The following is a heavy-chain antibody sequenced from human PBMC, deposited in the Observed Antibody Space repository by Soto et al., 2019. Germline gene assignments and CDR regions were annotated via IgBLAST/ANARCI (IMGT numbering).Heavy chain of an antibody. J-gene: IGHJ6*02. D-gene: IGHD3-3*01. V-gene: IGHV1-2*04. Sequence: GDSVKVSCKASGYTFTGDYMHWVRQAPGQGLEWMGWINPNSGGTNYAQKFQGWVTMTRDTSISTAYMELNSLKTEDTAVYYCTTFDFWSGYLESYYYGMDAWGQGTTVTVSS. CDR3: TTFDFWSGYLESYYYGMDA. CDR2: INPNSGGT. CDR1: GYTFTGDY.